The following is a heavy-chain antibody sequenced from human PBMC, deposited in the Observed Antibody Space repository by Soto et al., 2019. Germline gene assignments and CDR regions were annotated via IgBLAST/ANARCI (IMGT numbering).Heavy chain of an antibody. D-gene: IGHD1-26*01. Sequence: ASVKVSCKASGYTFTGYYMHWVRQAPGQGLEWMGRISAYNGNTNYAQKLQGRVTMTTDTSTSTAYMELRSLRSDDTAVYYCARVEWELREVSWFDPWGQGTLVTVSS. J-gene: IGHJ5*02. CDR2: ISAYNGNT. CDR3: ARVEWELREVSWFDP. CDR1: GYTFTGYY. V-gene: IGHV1-18*04.